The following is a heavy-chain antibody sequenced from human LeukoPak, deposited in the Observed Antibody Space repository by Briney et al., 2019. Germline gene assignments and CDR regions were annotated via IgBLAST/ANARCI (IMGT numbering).Heavy chain of an antibody. CDR3: AKDRRPYYYGSGSRNWFDP. D-gene: IGHD3-10*01. J-gene: IGHJ5*02. V-gene: IGHV3-21*01. Sequence: GGSLRLSCAASGFTFSSYSMNWVRQAPGKGLEWVSSISSSSSYIYYADSVKGRFTISRDNSKNTLYMQMNSLRAEDTAVYYCAKDRRPYYYGSGSRNWFDPWGQGTLVTVSS. CDR1: GFTFSSYS. CDR2: ISSSSSYI.